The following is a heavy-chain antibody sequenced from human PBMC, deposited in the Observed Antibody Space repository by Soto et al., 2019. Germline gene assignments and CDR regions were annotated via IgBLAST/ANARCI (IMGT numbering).Heavy chain of an antibody. CDR2: IYYSGST. V-gene: IGHV4-59*01. D-gene: IGHD1-7*01. J-gene: IGHJ5*02. CDR1: GGSISSYY. Sequence: SETLSLTCTVSGGSISSYYWSWIRQPPGKGLEWIGYIYYSGSTNYNPSLKSRVTISVDTSKNQFSLKLSSVTAADTAVYYCGRGVRYNWNLGWFDPWGQGTLVTVSS. CDR3: GRGVRYNWNLGWFDP.